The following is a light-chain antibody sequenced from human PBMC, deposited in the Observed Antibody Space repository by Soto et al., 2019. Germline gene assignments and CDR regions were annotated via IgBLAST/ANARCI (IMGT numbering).Light chain of an antibody. V-gene: IGKV2-28*01. CDR1: QSLLHSNVYNY. CDR3: MQALRACAYT. Sequence: DIVMTQSPPALPVTPGEPASISCRSRQSLLHSNVYNYLDWYLKKPGESQQLLIYLGSNRASGVSNRFCGSATGTDVTQKISRVEADDVGVHSYMQALRACAYTIGQRTKLEIK. CDR2: LGS. J-gene: IGKJ2*01.